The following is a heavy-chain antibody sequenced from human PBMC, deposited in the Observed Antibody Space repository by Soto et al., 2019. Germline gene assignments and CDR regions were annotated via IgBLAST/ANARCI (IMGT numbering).Heavy chain of an antibody. J-gene: IGHJ5*01. CDR3: ARDHRWGYEYGDYGDS. CDR2: MHRNGGST. CDR1: GFSLDEYG. V-gene: IGHV3-20*04. Sequence: EVQLVESGGGVVRPGGSLRLACAVSGFSLDEYGMSWVRQDPGKGPEWVSGMHRNGGSTGYADSVKGRFTISRDDAKNSLYLQMNSLRAEDTAFYYCARDHRWGYEYGDYGDSWGHGTLVTVSS. D-gene: IGHD4-17*01.